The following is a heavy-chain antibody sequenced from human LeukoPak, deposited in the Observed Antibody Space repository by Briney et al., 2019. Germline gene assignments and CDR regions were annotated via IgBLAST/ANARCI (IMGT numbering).Heavy chain of an antibody. CDR2: IRSKANSYAT. D-gene: IGHD3-10*01. Sequence: GGSLRLSCAASGFTFSGSAMHWVRQASGKGLEWVGRIRSKANSYATAYAASVKGRFTISRDDSKNTAYLQMNSLKTEDTAVYYCTRITMVRGVNDYWGQGTLVTVSS. J-gene: IGHJ4*02. CDR3: TRITMVRGVNDY. V-gene: IGHV3-73*01. CDR1: GFTFSGSA.